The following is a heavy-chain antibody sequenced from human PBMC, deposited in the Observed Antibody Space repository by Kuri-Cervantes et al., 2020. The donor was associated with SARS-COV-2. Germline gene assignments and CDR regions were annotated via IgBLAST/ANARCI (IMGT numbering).Heavy chain of an antibody. CDR1: GFTFSSYS. Sequence: LSLTCAASGFTFSSYSMNWVHQAPGKGLEWVSSISSSSSSYIYYADSVKGRFTISRDNAKNSLYLQMNNLRAEDTAVYYCARDRDGYSSSWYGGYYYGMDVWGQGTTVTVSS. J-gene: IGHJ6*02. CDR2: ISSSSSSYI. V-gene: IGHV3-21*01. CDR3: ARDRDGYSSSWYGGYYYGMDV. D-gene: IGHD6-13*01.